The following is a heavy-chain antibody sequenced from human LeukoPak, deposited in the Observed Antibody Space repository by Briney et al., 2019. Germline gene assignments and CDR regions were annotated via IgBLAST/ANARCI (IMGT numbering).Heavy chain of an antibody. Sequence: SGTLSLTCAVYGESFSDYYWSWIRQPPGKGLEWIGEINHSGSINYNPSLKSRVTISVDTSKNQFSLKLSSVTAADTAVYYCANRDYYGSGSYVDYWGQGTLVTVSS. D-gene: IGHD3-10*01. J-gene: IGHJ4*02. CDR1: GESFSDYY. CDR3: ANRDYYGSGSYVDY. V-gene: IGHV4-34*01. CDR2: INHSGSI.